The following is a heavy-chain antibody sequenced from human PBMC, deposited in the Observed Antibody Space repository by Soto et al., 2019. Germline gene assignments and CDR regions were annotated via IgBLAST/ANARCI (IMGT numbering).Heavy chain of an antibody. CDR3: ARDSVTNYYYYGMDV. CDR2: INHSGST. D-gene: IGHD4-4*01. Sequence: PSETLSLTCAVYGGSFSGYYWSWIRQPPGKGLEWIGEINHSGSTNYNPSLKSRVTISVDTSKNQFSLKLSSVTAADTAVYYCARDSVTNYYYYGMDVWGQGTTVTVS. V-gene: IGHV4-34*01. J-gene: IGHJ6*02. CDR1: GGSFSGYY.